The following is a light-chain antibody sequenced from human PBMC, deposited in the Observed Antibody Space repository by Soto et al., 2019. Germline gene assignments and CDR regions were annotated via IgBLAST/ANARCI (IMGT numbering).Light chain of an antibody. CDR1: QSVSSN. CDR3: QQFNNWPWT. J-gene: IGKJ1*01. Sequence: EIVMTQSPATLSVSPGERATLSCRASQSVSSNLAWYQQKPGQAPRLLIYGASTRATGIPARFSGSGSGTEFTLTISSLQSEDFAVYYCQQFNNWPWTFCQGTNVDIK. CDR2: GAS. V-gene: IGKV3-15*01.